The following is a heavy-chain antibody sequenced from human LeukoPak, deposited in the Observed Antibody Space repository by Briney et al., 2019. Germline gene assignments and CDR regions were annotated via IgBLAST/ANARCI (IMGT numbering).Heavy chain of an antibody. J-gene: IGHJ5*02. CDR3: ARGGYSYGYSSNWFDP. D-gene: IGHD5-18*01. V-gene: IGHV1-2*02. CDR1: GYTFSSNY. CDR2: IDPSGGGT. Sequence: ASVKVSCKASGYTFSSNYMHWVRQAPGQGLEWMGVIDPSGGGTNYAQKFQGRVTMTRDTSISTAYMELSRLRSDDTAVYYCARGGYSYGYSSNWFDPWGQGTLVTVSS.